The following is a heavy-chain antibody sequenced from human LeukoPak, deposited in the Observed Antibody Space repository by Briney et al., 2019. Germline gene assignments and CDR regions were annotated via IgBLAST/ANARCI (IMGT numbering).Heavy chain of an antibody. V-gene: IGHV1-69*13. Sequence: ASVKVSCKASGGTFSSYAISWVRQAPGQGLEWMGGIIPIFGTANYAQKFQGKVTITADESTSTAYMELRSLRSGDTAVYYCARGWDYDSGGRPTAYVYWGQGTLVTVSS. CDR1: GGTFSSYA. D-gene: IGHD3-22*01. CDR2: IIPIFGTA. CDR3: ARGWDYDSGGRPTAYVY. J-gene: IGHJ4*02.